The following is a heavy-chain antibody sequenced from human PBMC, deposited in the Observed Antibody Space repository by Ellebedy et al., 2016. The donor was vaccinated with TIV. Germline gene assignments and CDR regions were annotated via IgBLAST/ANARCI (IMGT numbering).Heavy chain of an antibody. CDR3: AAEGAYCSGGSCYSNYYYYGMDV. J-gene: IGHJ6*02. CDR2: IIPIFGTA. D-gene: IGHD2-15*01. V-gene: IGHV1-69*13. Sequence: SVKVSCXASGGTFSSYAISWVRQAPGQGLEWMGGIIPIFGTANYAQKFQGRVTITADESTSTAYMELSSLRSEDTAVYYCAAEGAYCSGGSCYSNYYYYGMDVWGQGTTVTVSS. CDR1: GGTFSSYA.